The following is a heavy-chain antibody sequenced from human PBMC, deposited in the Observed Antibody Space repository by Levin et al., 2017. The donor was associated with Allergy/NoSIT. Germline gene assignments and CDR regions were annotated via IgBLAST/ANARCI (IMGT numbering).Heavy chain of an antibody. V-gene: IGHV3-21*01. CDR3: ARGAYGDRGSY. Sequence: GGSLRLSCAASGFTFSSYSMNWVRQAPGKGLEWVSSISSSSSYIYYADSVKGRFTISRDNAKNSLYLQMNSLRAEDTAVYYCARGAYGDRGSYWGQGTLVTVSS. J-gene: IGHJ4*02. CDR1: GFTFSSYS. CDR2: ISSSSSYI. D-gene: IGHD4-17*01.